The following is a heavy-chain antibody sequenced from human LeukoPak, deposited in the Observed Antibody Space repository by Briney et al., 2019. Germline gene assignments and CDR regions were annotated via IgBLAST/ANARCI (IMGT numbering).Heavy chain of an antibody. D-gene: IGHD2-21*02. V-gene: IGHV3-23*01. CDR2: ITGSGDTT. CDR3: AKDSGWGLTGEYVS. J-gene: IGHJ5*02. Sequence: PGGSLRLSCVASGFTLSIHGMSWVRQAPGKGLGWVSSITGSGDTTYYADSLKGRFTISRDNSKSILYLQMNSLRAKETAVYYCAKDSGWGLTGEYVSWGQGTLVTVSS. CDR1: GFTLSIHG.